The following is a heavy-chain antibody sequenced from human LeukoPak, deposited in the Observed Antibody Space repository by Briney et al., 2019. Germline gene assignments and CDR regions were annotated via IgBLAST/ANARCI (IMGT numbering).Heavy chain of an antibody. Sequence: GGSLRLSCAASGFTFSSYSMNWVRQAPGKGLEWVSSISSSSSYIYYADSVKGRFTISRDNAKNSLYLQMNSLRAEDTAVYYCARDQELLAFDIWGQGTMVTASS. V-gene: IGHV3-21*01. D-gene: IGHD1-7*01. CDR2: ISSSSSYI. CDR3: ARDQELLAFDI. J-gene: IGHJ3*02. CDR1: GFTFSSYS.